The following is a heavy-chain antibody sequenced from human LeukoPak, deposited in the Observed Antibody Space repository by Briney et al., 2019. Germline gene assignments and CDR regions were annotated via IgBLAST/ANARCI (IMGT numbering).Heavy chain of an antibody. Sequence: GGSLRLSCAASGFTFSSHWMHWVRQAPGKGLVWVSRINFDGSSTSYADSVKGRFTISRDNAKNTLYLQMNSLRAEDTAVYYCAKDGGGAYYGSGSYLDYWGQGTLVTVSS. CDR3: AKDGGGAYYGSGSYLDY. D-gene: IGHD3-10*01. J-gene: IGHJ4*02. CDR2: INFDGSST. V-gene: IGHV3-74*01. CDR1: GFTFSSHW.